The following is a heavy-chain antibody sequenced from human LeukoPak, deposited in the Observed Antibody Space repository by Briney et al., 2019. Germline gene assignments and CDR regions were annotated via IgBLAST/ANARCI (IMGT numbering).Heavy chain of an antibody. CDR2: ISSSSSYI. CDR1: GFTFSSYS. Sequence: KTGGSLRLSCAASGFTFSSYSMNWVRQAPGKGLEWVSSISSSSSYIYYADSVKGRFTISRDNAKNSLYLQMNSLSAEDTAVYYCARTFASDYGDYWFDYWGQGTLVTVSS. J-gene: IGHJ4*02. V-gene: IGHV3-21*01. D-gene: IGHD4-17*01. CDR3: ARTFASDYGDYWFDY.